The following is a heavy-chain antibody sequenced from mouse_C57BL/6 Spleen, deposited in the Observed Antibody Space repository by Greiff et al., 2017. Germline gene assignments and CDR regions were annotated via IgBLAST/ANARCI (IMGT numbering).Heavy chain of an antibody. CDR3: ARRSYGRSYGDWYFDV. D-gene: IGHD1-1*01. V-gene: IGHV5-15*01. CDR2: ISNLAYSI. CDR1: GFTFSDYG. J-gene: IGHJ1*03. Sequence: EVQLVESGGGLVQPGGSLKLSCAASGFTFSDYGMAWVRQAPRKGPEWVAFISNLAYSIYYADTVTGRFTISRENAKNTLYLEMSSLRSEDTAMYYCARRSYGRSYGDWYFDVWGTGTTVTVSS.